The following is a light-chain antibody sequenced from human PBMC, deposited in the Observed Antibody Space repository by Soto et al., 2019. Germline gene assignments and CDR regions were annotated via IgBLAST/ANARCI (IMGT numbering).Light chain of an antibody. CDR2: EVN. CDR1: SSDVGGYTY. CDR3: SSYAGSSSVV. V-gene: IGLV2-14*01. J-gene: IGLJ2*01. Sequence: QSALTQPASVSGSPRQSITISCTGASSDVGGYTYVSWYQQHPGKAPKLMIYEVNNRPSGVSNRFSGSKSGNTASLTISGLQAEDEADYYCSSYAGSSSVVFGGGTQLTVL.